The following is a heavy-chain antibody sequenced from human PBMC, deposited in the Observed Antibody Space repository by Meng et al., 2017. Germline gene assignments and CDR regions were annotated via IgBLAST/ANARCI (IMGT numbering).Heavy chain of an antibody. D-gene: IGHD6-13*01. CDR3: ARVAYVGGAAAPDY. V-gene: IGHV1-69*06. CDR1: GGTFSSYA. CDR2: IIPIFGTA. Sequence: QVQLVQAGAEVKKPGSSVKVSCKASGGTFSSYAISWVRQAPGQGLEWMGGIIPIFGTANYTQKFQGRVTITADKSTSTAYMELSSLRSEDTAVYYCARVAYVGGAAAPDYWGQGTLVTVSS. J-gene: IGHJ4*02.